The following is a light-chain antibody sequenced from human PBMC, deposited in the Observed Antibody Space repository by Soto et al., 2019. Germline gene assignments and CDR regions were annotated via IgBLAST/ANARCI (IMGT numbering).Light chain of an antibody. CDR1: QSVSSSY. V-gene: IGKV3-20*01. J-gene: IGKJ1*01. Sequence: EIVLTQSPGTLSLSPGERATLSCRASQSVSSSYLAWYQQKPGQAPTLLIYGASRRATGIPDRFSGSGSGTDFTLTISRLEPEDFAVYYCQQYGSYRTFGQGTKVDI. CDR2: GAS. CDR3: QQYGSYRT.